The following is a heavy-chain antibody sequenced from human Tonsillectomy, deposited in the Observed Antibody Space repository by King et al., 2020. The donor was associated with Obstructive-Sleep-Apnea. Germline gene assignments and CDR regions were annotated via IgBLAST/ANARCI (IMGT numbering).Heavy chain of an antibody. D-gene: IGHD6-19*01. J-gene: IGHJ4*02. V-gene: IGHV3-21*01. CDR3: ARDSGSGITVAATDY. Sequence: VQLVESGGGLVKPGGSLRLSCAASGLTFSSYSLNGVRQAPGKGLEWVSSIISSRSYIYYADSVKGRFTISRDNAKNSLYLQMNSLTAEDTAVYYCARDSGSGITVAATDYWGQGTLVTVSS. CDR1: GLTFSSYS. CDR2: IISSRSYI.